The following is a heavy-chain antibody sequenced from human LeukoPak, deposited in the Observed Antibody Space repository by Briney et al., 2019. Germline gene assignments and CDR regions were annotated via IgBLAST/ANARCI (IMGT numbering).Heavy chain of an antibody. CDR2: ISGSGDIT. CDR3: AKELQGGRTFEY. CDR1: GFTFSSSY. V-gene: IGHV3-23*01. Sequence: GGSLRLSCAASGFTFSSSYMGWVRQYPGKGLEWVSEISGSGDITYYPDSVKGRFTISRDDSKGTLYMQMNSLRVEDTAVYYCAKELQGGRTFEYWGQGTLVTVSS. D-gene: IGHD1-1*01. J-gene: IGHJ4*02.